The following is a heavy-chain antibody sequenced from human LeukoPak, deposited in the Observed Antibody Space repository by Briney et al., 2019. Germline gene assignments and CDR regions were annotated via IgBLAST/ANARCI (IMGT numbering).Heavy chain of an antibody. Sequence: EWVSGISGSGGTTYYADSVKGRFTISRDNSKNSLSLQVSSLRAEDTAVYYCAKTNGYYSDWGQGTLVTVSS. CDR2: ISGSGGTT. CDR3: AKTNGYYSD. V-gene: IGHV3-23*01. D-gene: IGHD3-22*01. J-gene: IGHJ4*02.